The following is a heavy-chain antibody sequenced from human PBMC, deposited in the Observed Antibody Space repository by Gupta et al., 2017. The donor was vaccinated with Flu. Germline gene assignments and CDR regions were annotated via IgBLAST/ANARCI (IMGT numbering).Heavy chain of an antibody. Sequence: EVQLLESGGGLVQPGGSLRLSCAASGFTFSSYAMSWVRQAPGKGLEWVSAIESSGGDTYSADTVKGRFTISRDNSENTLYLQMNSLRAEDTAVYYCAKDRYNWNVGTPGVLYYFDHWGQGTVVTVSS. CDR1: GFTFSSYA. D-gene: IGHD1-20*01. CDR3: AKDRYNWNVGTPGVLYYFDH. CDR2: IESSGGDT. V-gene: IGHV3-23*01. J-gene: IGHJ4*02.